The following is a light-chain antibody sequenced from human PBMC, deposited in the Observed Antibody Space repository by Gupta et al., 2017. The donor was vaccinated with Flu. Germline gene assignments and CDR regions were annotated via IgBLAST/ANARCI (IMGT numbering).Light chain of an antibody. CDR1: QSISSY. CDR3: QQRYSTPRT. V-gene: IGKV1-39*01. J-gene: IGKJ4*01. CDR2: AAS. Sequence: DIQMTQSPSSLSASVGDRVTITCRASQSISSYLNWYQQKPGKAPKLLIYAASSLQSGVPSRFSGSGSGTDFTLTISSLQPEDFATYFCQQRYSTPRTFGGWTKVEIK.